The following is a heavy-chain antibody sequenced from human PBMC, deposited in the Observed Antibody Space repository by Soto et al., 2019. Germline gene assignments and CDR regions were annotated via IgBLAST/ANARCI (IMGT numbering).Heavy chain of an antibody. J-gene: IGHJ4*02. CDR1: GFTFSSYS. CDR2: ISSSSSYI. D-gene: IGHD4-17*01. Sequence: PGGSLRLCCAASGFTFSSYSMNWVRQAPGKGLEWVSSISSSSSYIYYADSVKGRFTISRDNAKNSLYLQMNSLRAEDTAVYYCARESYGDYSTAVYFWGQGTLVTVSS. CDR3: ARESYGDYSTAVYF. V-gene: IGHV3-21*01.